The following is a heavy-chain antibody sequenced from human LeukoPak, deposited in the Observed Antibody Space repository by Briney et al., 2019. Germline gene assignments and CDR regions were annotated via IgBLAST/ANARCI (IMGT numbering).Heavy chain of an antibody. V-gene: IGHV4-59*01. D-gene: IGHD2-2*01. CDR2: IYYSGST. Sequence: PSETLSPTCTVSGGSISSYYWSWIRQPPGKGLEWIGYIYYSGSTNYNPSLKSRVTISVDTSKNQFSLKLSSVTAADTAVYYCARDKKGASCYDYWGQGTLVAVSS. CDR3: ARDKKGASCYDY. J-gene: IGHJ4*02. CDR1: GGSISSYY.